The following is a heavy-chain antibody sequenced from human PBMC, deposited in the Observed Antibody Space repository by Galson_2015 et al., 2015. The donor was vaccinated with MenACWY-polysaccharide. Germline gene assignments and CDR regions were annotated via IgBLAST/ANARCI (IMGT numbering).Heavy chain of an antibody. V-gene: IGHV3-74*01. CDR2: INGDGSST. Sequence: SLRLSCAASGFTFSSYWMHWVRHPPGKGLVWASRINGDGSSTRYTDSVKGRFTISRDNAKNTLYLQMNSLRAEDTAVYFCARGGNNSTWYTWFDPWGQGTLVPVSS. CDR3: ARGGNNSTWYTWFDP. CDR1: GFTFSSYW. D-gene: IGHD6-13*01. J-gene: IGHJ5*02.